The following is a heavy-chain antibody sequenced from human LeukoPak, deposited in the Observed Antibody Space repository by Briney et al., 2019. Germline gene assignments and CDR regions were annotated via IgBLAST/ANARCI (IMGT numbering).Heavy chain of an antibody. V-gene: IGHV3-30*02. J-gene: IGHJ5*02. CDR1: GFTFSSYS. Sequence: PGGSLRLSCAASGFTFSSYSMNWVRQAPGKGLEWVAFIRYDGSNKYYADSVKGRFTISRDNSKNTLYLQMNSLRAEDTAVYYCAKDSGSYYGYNWFDPWGQGTLVTVSS. CDR3: AKDSGSYYGYNWFDP. CDR2: IRYDGSNK. D-gene: IGHD1-26*01.